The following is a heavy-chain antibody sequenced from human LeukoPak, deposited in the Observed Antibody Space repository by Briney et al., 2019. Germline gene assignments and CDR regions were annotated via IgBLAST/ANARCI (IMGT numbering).Heavy chain of an antibody. CDR2: IIPIFGTA. Sequence: SVKVSCKASGGTFSGYAISWVRQAPGQGLEWMGGIIPIFGTANYAQKFQGRVTITTDESTSTAYMELSSLRSEGTAVYYCAREAYYGSGKFDYWGQGTLVTVSS. J-gene: IGHJ4*02. D-gene: IGHD3-10*01. CDR1: GGTFSGYA. V-gene: IGHV1-69*05. CDR3: AREAYYGSGKFDY.